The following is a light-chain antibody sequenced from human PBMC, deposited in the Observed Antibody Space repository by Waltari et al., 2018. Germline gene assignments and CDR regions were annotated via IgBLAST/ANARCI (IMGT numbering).Light chain of an antibody. CDR3: QQNDYL. J-gene: IGKJ4*01. CDR2: DAS. V-gene: IGKV1-5*01. CDR1: QSISNC. Sequence: DFQMTQSPSPLSASVGHRVTITCLASQSISNCVAWFQHKPGNAPKLLIYDASTLDSGVPSRFSGSGSGTQFTLTISSLQPDDSATYYCQQNDYLFGGGTKVEIK.